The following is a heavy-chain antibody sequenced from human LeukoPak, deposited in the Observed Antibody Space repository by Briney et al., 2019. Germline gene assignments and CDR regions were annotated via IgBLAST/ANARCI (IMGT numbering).Heavy chain of an antibody. D-gene: IGHD3-10*01. CDR3: ARADDGSGSYGGY. CDR1: GYTFSNYA. Sequence: ASVKVSCKASGYTFSNYAITWVRQAPGQGLEWMGWISAYKGNTRYAQKFQDRVTMTTDTPTNTAYMELRSLRSDDTAVYYCARADDGSGSYGGYWGQGTLVTVSS. J-gene: IGHJ4*02. CDR2: ISAYKGNT. V-gene: IGHV1-18*01.